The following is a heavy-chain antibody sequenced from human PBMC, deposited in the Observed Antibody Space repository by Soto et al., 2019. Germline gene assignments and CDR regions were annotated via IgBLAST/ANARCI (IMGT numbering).Heavy chain of an antibody. V-gene: IGHV1-18*01. CDR2: ISAYNGNT. CDR1: GYTFTSCG. CDR3: ARNYGATGYYYYGMDV. J-gene: IGHJ6*02. D-gene: IGHD1-7*01. Sequence: ASVKVSCKASGYTFTSCGISWVRQAPGQGLEWMGWISAYNGNTNYAQKLQGRVTMTTDTSTSTAYMELRSLRSDDTAVYYCARNYGATGYYYYGMDVWGQGTTGTVSS.